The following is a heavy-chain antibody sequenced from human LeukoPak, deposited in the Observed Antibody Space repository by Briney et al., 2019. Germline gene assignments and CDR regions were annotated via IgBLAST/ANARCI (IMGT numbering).Heavy chain of an antibody. CDR3: ARVHYDFWSGYFDY. Sequence: GGSLRLSCAASGFTFSSYWMSWVRQAPGKGLEWVANIKQDGSEKYYVDSVKGRFTISRDNAKNSPYLPMNSLRAEDPAVYYCARVHYDFWSGYFDYWGQGTLVTVSS. CDR2: IKQDGSEK. CDR1: GFTFSSYW. D-gene: IGHD3-3*01. V-gene: IGHV3-7*01. J-gene: IGHJ4*02.